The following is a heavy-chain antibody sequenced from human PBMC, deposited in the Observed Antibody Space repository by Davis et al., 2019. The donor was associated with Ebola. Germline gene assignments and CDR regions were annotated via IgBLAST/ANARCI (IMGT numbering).Heavy chain of an antibody. CDR1: GFTFSSSW. D-gene: IGHD5-12*01. CDR2: IKQDGSEK. J-gene: IGHJ6*02. Sequence: PGGSLRLSCAASGFTFSSSWMSWVRQAPGTGLEWVANIKQDGSEKYYVDSVKGRFTISRDNAKNSLYLQMNSLRVEDTAVYYCAGARSIGHDYGWYYYGLDVWGPGTTVTVSS. V-gene: IGHV3-7*01. CDR3: AGARSIGHDYGWYYYGLDV.